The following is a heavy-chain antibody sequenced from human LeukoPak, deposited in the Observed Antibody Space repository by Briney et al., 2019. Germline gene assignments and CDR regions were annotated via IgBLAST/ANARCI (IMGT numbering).Heavy chain of an antibody. CDR2: IYAGANA. CDR1: GGSITNYY. CDR3: ARGGLYANIRYDY. Sequence: NPSETLSLTCTVSGGSITNYYWTGIRQPPGKGLEWIGYIYAGANAEYSPFLRSRVTISVDTSKNQFSLNLKSATAADTAVYYCARGGLYANIRYDYWGQGALAAVSS. V-gene: IGHV4-59*01. J-gene: IGHJ4*02. D-gene: IGHD3/OR15-3a*01.